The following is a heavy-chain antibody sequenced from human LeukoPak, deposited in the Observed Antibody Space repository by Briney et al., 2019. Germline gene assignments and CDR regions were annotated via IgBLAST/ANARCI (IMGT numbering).Heavy chain of an antibody. V-gene: IGHV3-23*01. Sequence: GGSLRLSCAASGFAFSNFAMSWVRQAPGKGLEWVSTISGGDISTYYADSVKGRFTISRDNSKNTLYLQMNSLRAEDTAVYYCAKEGGVYGDYEDYYYYMDVWGKGTTVTVSS. J-gene: IGHJ6*03. CDR2: ISGGDIST. CDR3: AKEGGVYGDYEDYYYYMDV. D-gene: IGHD4-17*01. CDR1: GFAFSNFA.